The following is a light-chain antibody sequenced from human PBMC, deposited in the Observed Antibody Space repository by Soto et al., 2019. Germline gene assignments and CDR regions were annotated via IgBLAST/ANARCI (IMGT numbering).Light chain of an antibody. CDR1: SSDVGGYNY. CDR3: SSYTSSSTLE. CDR2: EVS. Sequence: QSVLTQPASVSRSPGQSITISCTGTSSDVGGYNYVSWYQQHPGKAPKLMIYEVSNRHSGVSNRFSGSKSGNTASLPISGLQAEDEADYYCSSYTSSSTLEFGGGTQLTVL. J-gene: IGLJ3*02. V-gene: IGLV2-14*01.